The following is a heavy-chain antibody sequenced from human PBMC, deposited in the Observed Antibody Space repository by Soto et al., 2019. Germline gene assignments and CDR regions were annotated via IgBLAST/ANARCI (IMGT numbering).Heavy chain of an antibody. J-gene: IGHJ4*02. D-gene: IGHD6-13*01. CDR2: ISGSGGST. CDR3: AKGKYRQQPILDY. CDR1: GFTFSSYA. Sequence: LRLSCAASGFTFSSYAMSWVRQAPGKGLEWVSAISGSGGSTYYADFVKGRFTISRDNSKNTLYLQMNSLRAEDTAVYYCAKGKYRQQPILDYWGQGTLVTVSS. V-gene: IGHV3-23*01.